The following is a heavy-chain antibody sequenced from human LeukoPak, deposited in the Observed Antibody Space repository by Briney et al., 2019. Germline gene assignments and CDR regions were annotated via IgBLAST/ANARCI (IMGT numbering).Heavy chain of an antibody. V-gene: IGHV4-59*01. CDR1: DXXXXXXY. CDR2: IYYSXST. Sequence: SETLSLTCTXXDXXXXXXYXXXXXXPXXXXLXXIXXIYYSXSTNYNPSLKSRVXIXVDTSKNQFSLKLSSVTAADTAXYYCAVYRGYSYGYSPWFDPWGQGTLVTVSS. J-gene: IGHJ5*02. CDR3: AVYRGYSYGYSPWFDP. D-gene: IGHD5-18*01.